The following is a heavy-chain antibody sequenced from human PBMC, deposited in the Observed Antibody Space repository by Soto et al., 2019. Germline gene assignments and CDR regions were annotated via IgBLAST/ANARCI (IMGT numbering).Heavy chain of an antibody. D-gene: IGHD3-10*01. Sequence: GGSLRLSCAASGFSFSGYGMNWVRQAPGKGLEWVSAISGSGGSTYYADSVKGRFTISRDNSKNTLYLQMNSLRAEDTAVYYCAKDPSGSYYINWFDPWGQGTLVTVSS. J-gene: IGHJ5*02. V-gene: IGHV3-23*01. CDR1: GFSFSGYG. CDR2: ISGSGGST. CDR3: AKDPSGSYYINWFDP.